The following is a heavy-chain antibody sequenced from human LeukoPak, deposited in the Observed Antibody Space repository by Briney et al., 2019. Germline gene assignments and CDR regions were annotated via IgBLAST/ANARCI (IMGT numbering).Heavy chain of an antibody. V-gene: IGHV4-59*01. CDR1: GGSISSYY. Sequence: SETLSLTCTVSGGSISSYYWSWIRQPPGKGLEWIGYIYYSGSTNYNPSLKSRVTISVDTSKNQFSLKLSSVTAADTAVYYCARLTRGYSYGYLGYWGQGTLVTVSS. D-gene: IGHD5-18*01. CDR2: IYYSGST. J-gene: IGHJ4*02. CDR3: ARLTRGYSYGYLGY.